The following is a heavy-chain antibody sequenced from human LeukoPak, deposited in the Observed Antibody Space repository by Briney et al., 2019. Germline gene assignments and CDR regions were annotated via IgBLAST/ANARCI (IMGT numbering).Heavy chain of an antibody. D-gene: IGHD1-26*01. CDR2: IIPIFGTA. CDR1: GGTFSSYA. J-gene: IGHJ5*02. CDR3: AREVGATRSDWFDP. Sequence: GASVKVSCKASGGTFSSYAISWARQAPGQGLEWMGGIIPIFGTANYAQKFQGRVTITADESTSTAYMELSSLRSEDTAVYYCAREVGATRSDWFDPWGQGTLVTVSS. V-gene: IGHV1-69*13.